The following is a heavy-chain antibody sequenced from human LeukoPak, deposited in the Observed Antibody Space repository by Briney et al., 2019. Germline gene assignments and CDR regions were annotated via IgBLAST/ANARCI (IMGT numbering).Heavy chain of an antibody. CDR3: AKGRGTTVTAAANY. CDR2: ISGTGGTT. V-gene: IGHV3-23*01. J-gene: IGHJ4*02. CDR1: GFTFSNYS. Sequence: PGGSLRLSCAASGFTFSNYSMSWVRQAQGKGLEWVSTISGTGGTTYYADSVKGRFTISRDNSKNTLFLQFNSLRADDTAVYYCAKGRGTTVTAAANYWGQGTLVTVSS. D-gene: IGHD4-17*01.